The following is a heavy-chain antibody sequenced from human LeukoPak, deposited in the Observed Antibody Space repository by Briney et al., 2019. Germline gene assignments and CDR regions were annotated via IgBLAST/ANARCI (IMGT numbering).Heavy chain of an antibody. Sequence: ASVKVSCTASGGTFSSYAISWVRQAPGQGLEWMGGIIPIYGTANYAQKFQGRVTITADESTSTAYMKLTSLRSEDTAVYYCMMVVDYYYYGMDVWGQGTTVTVSS. CDR2: IIPIYGTA. V-gene: IGHV1-69*01. CDR1: GGTFSSYA. J-gene: IGHJ6*02. D-gene: IGHD3-22*01. CDR3: MMVVDYYYYGMDV.